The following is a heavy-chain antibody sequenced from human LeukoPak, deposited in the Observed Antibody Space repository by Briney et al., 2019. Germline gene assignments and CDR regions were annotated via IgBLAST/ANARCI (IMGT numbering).Heavy chain of an antibody. CDR1: GGSISSGDYY. Sequence: SETLSLTCTVSGGSISSGDYYWSWIRQPPGKGLEWIGYIYYSGSTYYNPSLKSRVTISVDTSKNQFSLKLSSVTAADTAVYYCARDLGGTYGGFDYWGQGTLVTVSS. J-gene: IGHJ4*02. CDR3: ARDLGGTYGGFDY. D-gene: IGHD4-17*01. V-gene: IGHV4-30-4*01. CDR2: IYYSGST.